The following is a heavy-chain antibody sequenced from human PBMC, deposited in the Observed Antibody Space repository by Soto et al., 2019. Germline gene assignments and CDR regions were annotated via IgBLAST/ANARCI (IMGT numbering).Heavy chain of an antibody. Sequence: EVQLVESGGGLVQPGGSLRLSCAASGFTFSSYWMSWVRQAPGKGLEWVANIKQDGSEKYYVDSVKGRFTISRDNAKNSLYLQMNSLRAEDTAVYYCARALQYSSSWYSVPTGWFDPWGQGTLVTVSS. CDR3: ARALQYSSSWYSVPTGWFDP. J-gene: IGHJ5*02. V-gene: IGHV3-7*05. CDR2: IKQDGSEK. CDR1: GFTFSSYW. D-gene: IGHD6-13*01.